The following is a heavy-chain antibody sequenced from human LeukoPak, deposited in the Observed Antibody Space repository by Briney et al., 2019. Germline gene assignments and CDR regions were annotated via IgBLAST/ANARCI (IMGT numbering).Heavy chain of an antibody. CDR2: IYYSGST. CDR3: ARGPLPAAGYYYYYMDV. CDR1: GVSITGSIYY. Sequence: PSETLSLTCTVSGVSITGSIYYWAWIRQPPGKGLEWIGSIYYSGSTYYNPSLKSRVTISVDTSKSQFSLNLSSVTAADTAMYYCARGPLPAAGYYYYYMDVWGKGTTVTVSS. J-gene: IGHJ6*03. V-gene: IGHV4-39*07. D-gene: IGHD2-2*01.